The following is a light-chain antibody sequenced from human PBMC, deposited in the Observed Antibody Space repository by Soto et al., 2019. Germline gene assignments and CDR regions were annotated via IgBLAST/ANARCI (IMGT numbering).Light chain of an antibody. CDR2: DVS. Sequence: PGEIGPLYCRASESVTDYLAWYQQKPGQAPRLLVYDVSNRAAGIPTRFSGGGSGTDFTLTISNVEPEDFAVYYCQQRSDWPWTFGQGTKVDI. J-gene: IGKJ1*01. CDR1: ESVTDY. V-gene: IGKV3-11*01. CDR3: QQRSDWPWT.